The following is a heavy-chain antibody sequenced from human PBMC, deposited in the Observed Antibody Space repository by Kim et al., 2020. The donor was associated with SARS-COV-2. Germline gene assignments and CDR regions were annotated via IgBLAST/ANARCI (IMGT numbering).Heavy chain of an antibody. J-gene: IGHJ4*02. D-gene: IGHD3-22*01. CDR2: IYPGDSDT. CDR3: ARREGSVEDYYDSSGYWDY. V-gene: IGHV5-51*01. CDR1: GYSFTSYW. Sequence: GESLKISCKGSGYSFTSYWIGWVRQMPGKVLEWMGIIYPGDSDTRYSPSFQGQVTISADKSISTAYLQWSSLKASDTAMYYCARREGSVEDYYDSSGYWDYWGQGTLVTVSS.